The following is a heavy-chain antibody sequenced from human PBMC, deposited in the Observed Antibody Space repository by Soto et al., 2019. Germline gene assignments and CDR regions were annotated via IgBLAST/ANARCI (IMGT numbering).Heavy chain of an antibody. J-gene: IGHJ6*02. CDR3: ARVGRCVYGMDV. CDR2: IPSDSSTI. D-gene: IGHD2-8*01. Sequence: EVQLVESGGGLVQPGGSLRLSCAASGFTFSSYSINWVRQAPGKGLEWFSYIPSDSSTISYADSVKGRFTVSRDNAKNSLYLQMNSLRDEDTSVYYCARVGRCVYGMDVWGQGTSVTVSS. CDR1: GFTFSSYS. V-gene: IGHV3-48*02.